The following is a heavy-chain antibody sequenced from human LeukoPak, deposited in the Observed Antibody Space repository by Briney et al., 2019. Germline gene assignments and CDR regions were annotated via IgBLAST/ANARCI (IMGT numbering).Heavy chain of an antibody. CDR2: INPNSGGT. J-gene: IGHJ3*02. Sequence: ASVKVSCKASGYTFTGYYMHWVRQAPGQGLEWMGWINPNSGGTNYAQKFQGRVTMTRDTSISTAYMELSRLRSDDTAVYYCASSGLAVAGTRAFDIWGQGTMVTVSS. CDR1: GYTFTGYY. V-gene: IGHV1-2*02. D-gene: IGHD6-19*01. CDR3: ASSGLAVAGTRAFDI.